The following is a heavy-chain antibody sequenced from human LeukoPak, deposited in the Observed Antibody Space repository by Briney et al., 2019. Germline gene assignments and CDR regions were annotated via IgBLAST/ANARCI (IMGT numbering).Heavy chain of an antibody. CDR1: GYTSTRYG. D-gene: IGHD3-22*01. CDR2: ISAYNGNT. CDR3: ARDRHYSGRSGYSPKFDY. J-gene: IGHJ4*02. V-gene: IGHV1-18*01. Sequence: ASVKVSCKASGYTSTRYGISWVRQAPGQGLEWMGWISAYNGNTNYAQKLQGRVTMTTDTSTSTAYMELRSLRSDDTAVYYCARDRHYSGRSGYSPKFDYWGQGTLVTVSS.